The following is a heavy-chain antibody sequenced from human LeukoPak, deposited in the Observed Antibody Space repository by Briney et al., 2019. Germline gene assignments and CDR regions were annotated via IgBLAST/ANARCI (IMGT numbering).Heavy chain of an antibody. J-gene: IGHJ4*02. D-gene: IGHD3-22*01. CDR2: INHSGST. Sequence: SETLSLTCTVSGGSISSYYWSWIRQPPGKGLEWIGEINHSGSTNYNPSLKSRVTISVDTSKNQFSLKLSSVTAADTAVYYCARGDSSGYYAPFDYWGQGTLVTVSS. V-gene: IGHV4-34*01. CDR1: GGSISSYY. CDR3: ARGDSSGYYAPFDY.